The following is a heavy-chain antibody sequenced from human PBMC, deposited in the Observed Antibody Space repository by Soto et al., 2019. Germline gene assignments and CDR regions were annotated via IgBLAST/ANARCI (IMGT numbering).Heavy chain of an antibody. CDR3: ARVPLNCSGGSCYYWYFDL. V-gene: IGHV1-18*01. CDR2: ISAYNGNT. Sequence: QVQLVQSGAEVKKPGASVKVSCKASGYTFTSYGISWVRQAPGQGPEWMGWISAYNGNTNYAQKLQGRVTMTTDTSTSTAYMELRSLRSDDTAVYYCARVPLNCSGGSCYYWYFDLWGRGTLVTVSS. CDR1: GYTFTSYG. J-gene: IGHJ2*01. D-gene: IGHD2-15*01.